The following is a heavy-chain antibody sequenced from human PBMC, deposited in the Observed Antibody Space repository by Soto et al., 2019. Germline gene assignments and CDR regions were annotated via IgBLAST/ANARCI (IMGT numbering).Heavy chain of an antibody. CDR1: GFTVRSNH. V-gene: IGHV3-66*01. Sequence: EVQLVESGGGLVQPGTSLRLSCAASGFTVRSNHMNWVRQAPGKGLEWVSVIYSGDSTYYEDSVKGRFTISRDNSKNTVDRQMNSLRAEDTAVYYCARGAIGWNYDFDCWGQGTLVTVSS. CDR3: ARGAIGWNYDFDC. D-gene: IGHD1-7*01. J-gene: IGHJ4*02. CDR2: IYSGDST.